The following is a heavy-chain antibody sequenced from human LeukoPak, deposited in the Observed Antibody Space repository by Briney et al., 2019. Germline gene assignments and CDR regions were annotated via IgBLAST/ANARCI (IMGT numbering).Heavy chain of an antibody. V-gene: IGHV3-48*01. CDR2: ISSSSSTI. CDR3: ARDYYGDPLDY. CDR1: GFTFSSYS. D-gene: IGHD2-21*01. Sequence: GGSLRLSCAGSGFTFSSYSMNWVRQAPGKRPEWVSYISSSSSTIYYADSVKGRFTTSRDNAKNSLYLQMNSLRAEDTAVYYCARDYYGDPLDYWGQGTLVTVSS. J-gene: IGHJ4*02.